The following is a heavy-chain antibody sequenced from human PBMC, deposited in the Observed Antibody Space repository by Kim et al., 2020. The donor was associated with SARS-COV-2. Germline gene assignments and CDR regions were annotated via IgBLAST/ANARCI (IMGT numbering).Heavy chain of an antibody. CDR2: ISYDGSNK. J-gene: IGHJ4*02. D-gene: IGHD3-22*01. V-gene: IGHV3-30*18. CDR3: AKVSMADDSSGYYYGGGDLDY. CDR1: GFTFSSYG. Sequence: GGSLRLSCAASGFTFSSYGMHWVRQAPGKGLEWVAVISYDGSNKYYADSVKGRFTISTDNSKNTLYLQMNSLRAEDTAVYYCAKVSMADDSSGYYYGGGDLDYWGQGTLVTVSS.